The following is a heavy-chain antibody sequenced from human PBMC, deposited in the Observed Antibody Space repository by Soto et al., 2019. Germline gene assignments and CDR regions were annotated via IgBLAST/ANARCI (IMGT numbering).Heavy chain of an antibody. Sequence: ASVKVSCKDSVYTFTSYGISWVRQEHKQGLEWMGWISAYNGNTNYAQKLQGRVTMTTDTSTSTAYMELRSLRSDDTAVYYCARDRRNDYYDSSGFHYWGQGTLVTVPQ. CDR2: ISAYNGNT. D-gene: IGHD3-22*01. CDR1: VYTFTSYG. J-gene: IGHJ4*02. CDR3: ARDRRNDYYDSSGFHY. V-gene: IGHV1-18*01.